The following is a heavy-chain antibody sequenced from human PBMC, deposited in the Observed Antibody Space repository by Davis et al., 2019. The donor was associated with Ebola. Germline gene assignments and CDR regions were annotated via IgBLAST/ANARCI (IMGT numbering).Heavy chain of an antibody. D-gene: IGHD3-16*01. J-gene: IGHJ6*02. V-gene: IGHV4-39*07. CDR3: ARSYDYVWGSRRDYYYGMDV. CDR1: GGSISSGGYY. CDR2: INHSGST. Sequence: SETLSLTCTVSGGSISSGGYYWSWIRQHPGKGLEWIGEINHSGSTNYNPSLKSRVTISVDTSKNQFSLKLSSVTAADTAVYYCARSYDYVWGSRRDYYYGMDVWGQGTTVTVSS.